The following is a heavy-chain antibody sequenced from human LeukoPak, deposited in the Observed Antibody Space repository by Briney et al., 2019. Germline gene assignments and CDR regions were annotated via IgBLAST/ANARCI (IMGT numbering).Heavy chain of an antibody. V-gene: IGHV1-46*01. CDR3: AGAPVRYCSGGSCYSSNYFDY. CDR1: GYTFTSYY. Sequence: ASVKGSCKASGYTFTSYYMHWVRQAPGQGLEWMGIINPSGGSTSYAQKFQGRVTMTRDTSTSTVYMELSSLRSEDTAVYYCAGAPVRYCSGGSCYSSNYFDYWGQGTLVTVSS. D-gene: IGHD2-15*01. CDR2: INPSGGST. J-gene: IGHJ4*02.